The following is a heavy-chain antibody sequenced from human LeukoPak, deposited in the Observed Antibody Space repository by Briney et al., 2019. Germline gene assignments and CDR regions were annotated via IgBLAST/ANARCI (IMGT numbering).Heavy chain of an antibody. CDR2: ISSGSSYI. Sequence: PGGSLRLSCAASGVIFSSYSMNWVRQAPGRGLEWVSSISSGSSYIYYADSVKGRFTISRDNAKNSLYLQMNSLSAEDTAVYYCAYTSGYDFSSYYYYYMDVWGKGTTATVSS. CDR3: AYTSGYDFSSYYYYYMDV. CDR1: GVIFSSYS. J-gene: IGHJ6*03. D-gene: IGHD5-12*01. V-gene: IGHV3-21*01.